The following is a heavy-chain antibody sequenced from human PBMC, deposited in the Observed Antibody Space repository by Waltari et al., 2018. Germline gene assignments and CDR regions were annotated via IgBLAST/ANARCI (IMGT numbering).Heavy chain of an antibody. CDR3: ARDGNYATLDV. D-gene: IGHD3-16*01. V-gene: IGHV3-23*04. CDR2: ISGTDGST. CDR1: GIAFSIYA. J-gene: IGHJ3*01. Sequence: EVQLVESGGALAQPGGSLRRSAAGYGIAFSIYAMTWVRQAPGKVLEWVSVISGTDGSTDHADSVKGRFTTSRDNSENTLYLHMNSLRAEDTAEYFCARDGNYATLDVWGQGTTVIVSS.